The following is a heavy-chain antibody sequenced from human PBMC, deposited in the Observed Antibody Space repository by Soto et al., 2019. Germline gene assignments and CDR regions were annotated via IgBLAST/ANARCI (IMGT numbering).Heavy chain of an antibody. D-gene: IGHD2-15*01. Sequence: QVQLVQSGAEEKKPGASVNVSCKASGYTFTSYAMHWVRQAPGQRLEWMGWINAGNGNTKYSQKFQGRVTITRDTSASTAYMELSSLRYEATAVYYCASESSGGEFDYWGQGTLVTVSS. CDR2: INAGNGNT. CDR1: GYTFTSYA. CDR3: ASESSGGEFDY. V-gene: IGHV1-3*05. J-gene: IGHJ4*02.